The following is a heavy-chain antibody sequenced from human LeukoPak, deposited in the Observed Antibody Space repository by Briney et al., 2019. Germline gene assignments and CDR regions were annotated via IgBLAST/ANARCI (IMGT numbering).Heavy chain of an antibody. CDR1: GFTFSSYA. J-gene: IGHJ4*02. V-gene: IGHV3-30*04. CDR2: ISYDGSNK. Sequence: GGSLRLSCAASGFTFSSYAMHWVRQAPGKGLEWVAVISYDGSNKYYADSVKGRFTISRDNSKNTLYLQMNSLRAEDTAVYYCARGARYQLLYPYYFDYWGQGTLVTVSS. D-gene: IGHD2-2*02. CDR3: ARGARYQLLYPYYFDY.